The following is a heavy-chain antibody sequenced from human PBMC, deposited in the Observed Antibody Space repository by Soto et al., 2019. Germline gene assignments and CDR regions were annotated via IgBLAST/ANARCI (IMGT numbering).Heavy chain of an antibody. V-gene: IGHV3-23*01. D-gene: IGHD2-2*01. CDR1: GFTFSSYA. CDR2: ISGSGGST. CDR3: AKTGRDIVVVPAARPWFDP. J-gene: IGHJ5*02. Sequence: EVQLLESGGGLVQPGGSLRLSCAASGFTFSSYAMSWVRQAPGKGLEWVSAISGSGGSTYYADSVKGRFTISRDNSKNTLCLQMNSLRAEDTAVYYCAKTGRDIVVVPAARPWFDPWGQGTLVTVSS.